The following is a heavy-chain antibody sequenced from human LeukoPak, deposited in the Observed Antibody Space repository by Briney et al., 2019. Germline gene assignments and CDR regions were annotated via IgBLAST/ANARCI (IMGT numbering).Heavy chain of an antibody. V-gene: IGHV4-34*01. CDR1: GGSFSGYY. J-gene: IGHJ4*02. CDR2: INHSGST. Sequence: SETLSLTCAVYGGSFSGYYCSWIRQPPGKGLEWIGEINHSGSTNYNPSLKSRVTISVDTSKNQFSLKLSSVSAADTAVYYCARGFGIAVGYWGQGTLVTVSS. D-gene: IGHD6-19*01. CDR3: ARGFGIAVGY.